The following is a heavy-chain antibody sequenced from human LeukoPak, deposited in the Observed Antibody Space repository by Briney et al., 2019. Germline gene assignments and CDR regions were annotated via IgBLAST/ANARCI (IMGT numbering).Heavy chain of an antibody. D-gene: IGHD5-12*01. CDR1: GYTFTSYY. CDR3: ARVGDDLVAGGRSFDP. CDR2: IYPGGGST. V-gene: IGHV1-46*01. J-gene: IGHJ5*02. Sequence: ASVKVSCKASGYTFTSYYIHWGRQAPGQGLEWMGIIYPGGGSTSYAQKFQGRVTMTRDMSTSTVYMELSSLTSEDTAAYSCARVGDDLVAGGRSFDPWGQGTLVTVSP.